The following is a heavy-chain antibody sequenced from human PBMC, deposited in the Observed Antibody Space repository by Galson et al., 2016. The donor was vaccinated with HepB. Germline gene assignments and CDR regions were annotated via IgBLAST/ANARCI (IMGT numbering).Heavy chain of an antibody. CDR1: GFTGFTFSSYW. Sequence: SLRLSCAASGFTGFTFSSYWMHWVRQAPGKGLVWVSRISLDGSVTIYGDSVKGRFSTSRDNAKNTLFLQMNSLRAEDTAVDYCGASRDGYIDYWGQGALVTISS. CDR3: GASRDGYIDY. V-gene: IGHV3-74*01. J-gene: IGHJ4*01. D-gene: IGHD5-24*01. CDR2: ISLDGSVT.